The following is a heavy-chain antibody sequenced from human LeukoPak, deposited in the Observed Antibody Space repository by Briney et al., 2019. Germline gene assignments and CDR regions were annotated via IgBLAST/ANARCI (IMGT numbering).Heavy chain of an antibody. V-gene: IGHV3-21*01. D-gene: IGHD4-11*01. J-gene: IGHJ4*02. CDR1: GFTFSSYT. Sequence: PGGSLRLSCAVSGFTFSSYTMHWVSQAPGKGLEWVSTISTSSSYKYYADSVRGRFTISRDNAKNSLYLQMNSLRAEDTAIYYCARDLEDYNNYGEMAIWGQGALVTVSS. CDR3: ARDLEDYNNYGEMAI. CDR2: ISTSSSYK.